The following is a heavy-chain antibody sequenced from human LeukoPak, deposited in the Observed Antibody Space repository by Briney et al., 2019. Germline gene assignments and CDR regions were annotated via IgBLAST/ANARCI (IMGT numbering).Heavy chain of an antibody. V-gene: IGHV4-34*01. J-gene: IGHJ5*02. CDR3: ARGRYCSSTSCYYNWFDP. CDR1: GGSFSGYY. CDR2: INHSGST. D-gene: IGHD2-2*01. Sequence: SETLSLTCAVYGGSFSGYYWSWIRQPPGKGLEWIGEINHSGSTNYNPSLKSRVTISVDTSKNQFSLKLSSVTAADTAVYYCARGRYCSSTSCYYNWFDPWGQRTLVTVSS.